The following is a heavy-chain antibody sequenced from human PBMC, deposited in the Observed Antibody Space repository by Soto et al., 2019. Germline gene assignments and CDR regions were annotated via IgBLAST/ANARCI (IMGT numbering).Heavy chain of an antibody. CDR2: ITSTSHTI. J-gene: IGHJ3*02. CDR1: GFTLYTYS. CDR3: ARDRGMSDAFDI. V-gene: IGHV3-48*02. Sequence: EVQLVESGGGLVQPGGSLRLSCAASGFTLYTYSMNWVRQAPGKGLEWVSYITSTSHTIYYADSVRGRFTISRDNDKNSLYLQMNSLRDEDTAVYYCARDRGMSDAFDIWGQGTMVTVSS. D-gene: IGHD3-10*01.